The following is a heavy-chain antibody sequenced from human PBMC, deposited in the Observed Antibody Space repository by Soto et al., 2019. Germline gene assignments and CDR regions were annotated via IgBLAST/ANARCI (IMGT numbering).Heavy chain of an antibody. CDR3: ARGSDSGSYYVVDY. CDR2: IYYSGST. V-gene: IGHV4-59*01. CDR1: GGSISSYY. D-gene: IGHD1-26*01. J-gene: IGHJ4*02. Sequence: PSETLSLTCTVSGGSISSYYWSWIRQPPGKGLEWIGYIYYSGSTNYNPSLKSRVTITVDTSKNQFSLKLRSVTAADTAVYYCARGSDSGSYYVVDYWGQGTLVTVSS.